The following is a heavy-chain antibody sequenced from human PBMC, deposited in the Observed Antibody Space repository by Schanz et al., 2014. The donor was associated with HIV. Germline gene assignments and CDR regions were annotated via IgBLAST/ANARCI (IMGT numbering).Heavy chain of an antibody. CDR1: GYSFTSYD. CDR3: ARTRGIAVAGFDY. Sequence: QVQLVQSGAEVQKPGASVKVSCKASGYSFTSYDINWVRQATGQGLEWMGWVNPKSGNTGYAQKFQGRVTMTRNTSISTAYMELSSLRSDDTAVYYCARTRGIAVAGFDYWGQGTLVTVSS. D-gene: IGHD6-19*01. V-gene: IGHV1-8*02. CDR2: VNPKSGNT. J-gene: IGHJ4*02.